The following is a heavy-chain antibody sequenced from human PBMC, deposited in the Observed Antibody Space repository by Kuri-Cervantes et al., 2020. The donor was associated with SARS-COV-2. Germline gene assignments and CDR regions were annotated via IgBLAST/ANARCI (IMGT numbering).Heavy chain of an antibody. CDR3: AREEGGELGEAFDY. J-gene: IGHJ4*02. V-gene: IGHV3-21*01. Sequence: GGSLKISCAASGFTFSGYSMNWIRQAPGKGLEWVASIDSSSYYIYHADSVKGRLTISRDNAKTSLYLQMNSLKLEDTAVYYCAREEGGELGEAFDYWGQGALVTVSS. CDR2: IDSSSYYI. D-gene: IGHD7-27*01. CDR1: GFTFSGYS.